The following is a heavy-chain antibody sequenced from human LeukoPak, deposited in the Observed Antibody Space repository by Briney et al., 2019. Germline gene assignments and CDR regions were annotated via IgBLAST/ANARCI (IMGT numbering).Heavy chain of an antibody. J-gene: IGHJ4*02. Sequence: KPGGSLRLSCVASGFTFSTYDMNWVRQAPGKGLEWVSAITSTSNHINYADSVKGRFTISRDSANNSLYLQMNSLRAEDTAVYYCARVYSVNGYGSGCYDYWGQGTLVTVSS. CDR1: GFTFSTYD. CDR2: ITSTSNHI. V-gene: IGHV3-21*01. CDR3: ARVYSVNGYGSGCYDY. D-gene: IGHD3-10*01.